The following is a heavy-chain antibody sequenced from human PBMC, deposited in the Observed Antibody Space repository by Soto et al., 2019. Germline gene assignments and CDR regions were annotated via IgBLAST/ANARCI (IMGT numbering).Heavy chain of an antibody. CDR3: ARTALGWFDP. V-gene: IGHV4-59*01. Sequence: PSETLSLTCSVSGGSISSYYWSWIRQPPGKGLEWIGYIFYSGRSGSTNYNPSLKSRVTISVDTSKSQFSLKLSSVTAADTAVYYCARTALGWFDPWGQGTLVTVSS. D-gene: IGHD2-21*02. J-gene: IGHJ5*02. CDR1: GGSISSYY. CDR2: IFYSGRSGST.